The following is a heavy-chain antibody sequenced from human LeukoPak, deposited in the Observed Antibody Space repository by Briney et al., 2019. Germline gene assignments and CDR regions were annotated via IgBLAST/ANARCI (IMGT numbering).Heavy chain of an antibody. J-gene: IGHJ4*02. Sequence: GGSLRLSCAASGFIFSNYLMTWVRQAPGKGLDWVSSITHDAETTLYADSVKGRCTISRDNSKNTLYLQMNSLRDDDTAIYYCAKVGSLRRTSSPDYWGQGTLVTVSS. V-gene: IGHV3-23*01. CDR1: GFIFSNYL. CDR3: AKVGSLRRTSSPDY. D-gene: IGHD6-6*01. CDR2: ITHDAETT.